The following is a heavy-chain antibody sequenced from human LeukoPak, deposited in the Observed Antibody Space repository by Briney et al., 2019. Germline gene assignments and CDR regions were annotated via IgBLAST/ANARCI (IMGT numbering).Heavy chain of an antibody. CDR2: IYHSGST. CDR3: ARGYMVRGALHVYWYFDL. D-gene: IGHD3-10*01. Sequence: SGTLSLTCAVSGGSISSSNWWSWVRQPPGKGLEWIGEIYHSGSTNYNPSLKSRVTISVDKSKNQFSLKLSSVTAADTAVYYCARGYMVRGALHVYWYFDLWGRGTLVTVSS. V-gene: IGHV4-4*02. CDR1: GGSISSSNW. J-gene: IGHJ2*01.